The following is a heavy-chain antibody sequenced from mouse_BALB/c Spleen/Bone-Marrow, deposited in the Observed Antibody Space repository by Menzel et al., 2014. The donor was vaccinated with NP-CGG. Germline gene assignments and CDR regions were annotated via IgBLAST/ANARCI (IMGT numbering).Heavy chain of an antibody. V-gene: IGHV14-3*02. Sequence: EVQLVESGAELVKPGSSVKLSCTASGFNIKDTYMHWVKQRPEQGLEGIGRIDPANGNTKYDPKFQGKATITADTSSNSAYLRLSSLTSEDTSVYYCARILMLRYWYFDVWGAGTTVTVSS. D-gene: IGHD1-1*01. J-gene: IGHJ1*01. CDR3: ARILMLRYWYFDV. CDR2: IDPANGNT. CDR1: GFNIKDTY.